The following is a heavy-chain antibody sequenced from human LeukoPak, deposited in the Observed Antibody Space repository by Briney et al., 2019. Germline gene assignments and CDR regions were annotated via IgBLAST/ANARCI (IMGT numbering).Heavy chain of an antibody. D-gene: IGHD3-10*01. CDR2: VYYTGRT. V-gene: IGHV4-61*08. CDR1: GGSISSGGYY. Sequence: NPSQTLSLTCTVSGGSISSGGYYWSWIRQSPGTGLEWIGCVYYTGRTNYNPSLKSRVTMSVDTSKNQFSLKLNSVTAADTAVYFCARDGMQYFGSGRTNWFDPWGQGTLVTVSS. CDR3: ARDGMQYFGSGRTNWFDP. J-gene: IGHJ5*02.